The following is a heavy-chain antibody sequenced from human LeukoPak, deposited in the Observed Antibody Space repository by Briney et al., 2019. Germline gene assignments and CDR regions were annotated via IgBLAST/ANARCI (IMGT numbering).Heavy chain of an antibody. CDR2: IYYSGST. CDR1: GGSISSYY. V-gene: IGHV4-59*01. Sequence: SETLSLTCTVSGGSISSYYWSWIRQPPGKGLEWIGYIYYSGSTNYNPSLKSRVTISVDTSKNQFPLKLSSVTAADTAVYYCARDRQHYYDSSVGYYYYGMDVWGQGTTVTVSS. J-gene: IGHJ6*02. D-gene: IGHD3-22*01. CDR3: ARDRQHYYDSSVGYYYYGMDV.